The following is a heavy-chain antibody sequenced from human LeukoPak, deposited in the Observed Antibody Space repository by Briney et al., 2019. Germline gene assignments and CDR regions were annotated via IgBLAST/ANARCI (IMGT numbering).Heavy chain of an antibody. D-gene: IGHD1-1*01. J-gene: IGHJ3*02. CDR1: GFTFSSYG. CDR2: IWYDGSNK. CDR3: AKDSRPLAALDAFDI. V-gene: IGHV3-33*06. Sequence: GGSLRLSCAASGFTFSSYGMHWVRQAPGKGLEWVAVIWYDGSNKYYADSVKGRFTISRDNSKNTLYLQMNSLRAEDTAVYYCAKDSRPLAALDAFDIWGRGTMVTVSS.